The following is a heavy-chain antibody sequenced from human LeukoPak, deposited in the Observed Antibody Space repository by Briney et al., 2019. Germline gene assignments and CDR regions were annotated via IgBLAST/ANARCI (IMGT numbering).Heavy chain of an antibody. CDR1: GYTFTSYG. Sequence: ASVKVSCKASGYTFTSYGISWVRQAPGQGLEWMGCISGYNGSTNYAQKLQGRFTMTTDTSTSTAYMEQRSMRSDDTALYYCARDTGSEVVGATLNYWGQGTLVTVSP. V-gene: IGHV1-18*01. CDR2: ISGYNGST. CDR3: ARDTGSEVVGATLNY. J-gene: IGHJ4*02. D-gene: IGHD2-15*01.